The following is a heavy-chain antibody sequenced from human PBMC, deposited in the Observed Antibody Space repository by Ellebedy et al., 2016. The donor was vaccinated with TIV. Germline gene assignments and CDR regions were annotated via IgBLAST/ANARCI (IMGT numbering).Heavy chain of an antibody. J-gene: IGHJ4*02. V-gene: IGHV3-23*01. CDR3: AKDDDTSSRYSRFHH. Sequence: GESLKISCAASGLTFSNHAMSWVRQAPGKGLEWVSGISGSGDSTNYADSVKGRFTVSRDNSQNTLYLQMSSLRAEDTGVYFCAKDDDTSSRYSRFHHWGQGTLVTATS. D-gene: IGHD3-22*01. CDR1: GLTFSNHA. CDR2: ISGSGDST.